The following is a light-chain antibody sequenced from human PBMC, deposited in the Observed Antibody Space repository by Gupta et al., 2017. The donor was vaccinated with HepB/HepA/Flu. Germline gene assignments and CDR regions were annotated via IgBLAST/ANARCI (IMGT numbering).Light chain of an antibody. J-gene: IGLJ2*01. Sequence: SYELSQPPSVSGALGKTATITCGGNNIGSKSVYWYQQKSGQAPVLVVHDASDRPAGIPERFSGSNSGNTATLTISRVEVGDEADYYCHIWDSSRDHVGVFGGGTELIVL. CDR3: HIWDSSRDHVGV. CDR1: NIGSKS. CDR2: DAS. V-gene: IGLV3-21*03.